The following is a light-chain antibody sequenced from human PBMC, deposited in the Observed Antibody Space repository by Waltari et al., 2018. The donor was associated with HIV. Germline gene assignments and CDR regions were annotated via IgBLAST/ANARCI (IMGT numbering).Light chain of an antibody. CDR3: YSAADNNLGV. Sequence: SYELTQPPSVSVSPGQTARITCSGDVLAKKYARWFQQKPGQAPVLVIYKDSERPSGVPGRFSGSRLGTTGTLTISGAQVEDEADYYCYSAADNNLGVFGGGTKLTVL. J-gene: IGLJ3*02. CDR1: VLAKKY. V-gene: IGLV3-27*01. CDR2: KDS.